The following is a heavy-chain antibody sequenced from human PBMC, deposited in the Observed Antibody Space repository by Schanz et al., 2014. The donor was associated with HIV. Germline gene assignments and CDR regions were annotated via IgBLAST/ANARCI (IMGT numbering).Heavy chain of an antibody. CDR3: AVLWIQXPFDY. CDR1: GFTFSDYS. J-gene: IGHJ4*02. CDR2: ISSSSTYI. D-gene: IGHD5-18*01. Sequence: EVHLVESGGGLVKPGGSLRLSCAASGFTFSDYSMHWVRQAPGKGLEWVSSISSSSTYIYYADSMKGRFTISRDNAKNSLYLHMNSLRAEDTAVYFCAVLWIQXPFDYWGQGTLVTVSP. V-gene: IGHV3-21*01.